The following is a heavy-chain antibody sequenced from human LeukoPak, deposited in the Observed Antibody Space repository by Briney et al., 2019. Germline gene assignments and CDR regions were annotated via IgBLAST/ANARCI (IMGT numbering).Heavy chain of an antibody. D-gene: IGHD4-23*01. CDR3: ARGRPHGNDY. CDR2: IASDGSST. J-gene: IGHJ4*02. V-gene: IGHV3-74*01. Sequence: GGSLRLSCAASGFTFSSYWMNWVRQAPGKGLVWVSRIASDGSSTTYAGSVKGRSSISRDNAKNTLYLQMNSLRVEDMAVYYCARGRPHGNDYWGQGTLVTVSS. CDR1: GFTFSSYW.